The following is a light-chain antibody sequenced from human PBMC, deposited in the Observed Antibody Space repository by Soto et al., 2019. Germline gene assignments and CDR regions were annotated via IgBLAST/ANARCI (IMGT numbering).Light chain of an antibody. Sequence: QSVLTQPPSVSGAPGQRVTISCTGSSSNIVAGSDVHWYQQLPGTAPKVLIYVNNNRPSGVPDRFSGSKSGTSASLAITGLQAEDEADYYCQSYDSSLSGYVFGTGTKLTVL. V-gene: IGLV1-40*01. J-gene: IGLJ1*01. CDR3: QSYDSSLSGYV. CDR2: VNN. CDR1: SSNIVAGSD.